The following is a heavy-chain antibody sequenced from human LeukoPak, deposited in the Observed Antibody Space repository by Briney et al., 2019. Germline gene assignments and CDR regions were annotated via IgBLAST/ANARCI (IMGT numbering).Heavy chain of an antibody. CDR1: GFTFSSYA. V-gene: IGHV3-23*01. CDR3: ARARIQVWSTDY. J-gene: IGHJ4*02. CDR2: FSGSGGST. D-gene: IGHD5-18*01. Sequence: PGGSLRLSCAASGFTFSSYAMSWVRQAPGKGLECISGFSGSGGSTYYADSVKGRFTISRDNSKNTLYLQMNSLRAEDTAVYYCARARIQVWSTDYWGQGTLVTVSS.